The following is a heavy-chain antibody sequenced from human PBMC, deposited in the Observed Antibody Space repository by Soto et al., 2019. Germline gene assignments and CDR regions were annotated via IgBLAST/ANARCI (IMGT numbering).Heavy chain of an antibody. CDR1: GGSISSYY. CDR3: ARGFGPPTYYDFWSGPPYYGMDV. CDR2: IYYSGGT. V-gene: IGHV4-59*01. J-gene: IGHJ6*02. D-gene: IGHD3-3*01. Sequence: LSLTCTVSGGSISSYYWSWIRQPPGKGLEWIGYIYYSGGTNYNPSLKSRVTISVDTSKNQFSLKLSSVTAADTAVYYCARGFGPPTYYDFWSGPPYYGMDVWGQGTTVTVS.